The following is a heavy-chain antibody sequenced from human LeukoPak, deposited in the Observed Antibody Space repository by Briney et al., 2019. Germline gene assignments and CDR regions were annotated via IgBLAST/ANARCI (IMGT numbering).Heavy chain of an antibody. CDR1: GYTFTTYG. V-gene: IGHV1-18*01. Sequence: ASVKVSCKASGYTFTTYGISWVRQAPGQGLEWMGWTSAYNDKTKYAQKLEGRVTMTTDASTSTAYMEMRSLRSDDTAVYYCARGTYFDYWGQGTLVTVSS. D-gene: IGHD1-1*01. J-gene: IGHJ4*02. CDR2: TSAYNDKT. CDR3: ARGTYFDY.